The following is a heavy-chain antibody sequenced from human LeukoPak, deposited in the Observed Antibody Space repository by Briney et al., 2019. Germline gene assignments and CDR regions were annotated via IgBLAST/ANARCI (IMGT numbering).Heavy chain of an antibody. J-gene: IGHJ6*02. D-gene: IGHD1-26*01. V-gene: IGHV4-61*02. CDR1: GGSISSGSYY. Sequence: SETLSLTCTVSGGSISSGSYYWRWIRQPAGRGLEWTVRIYTSGSTNYNPSLKSRVTISVDTSKNQFSLKLSSVTAADTAVYYCARGRSGSYQYYYGLDVWGQGTTVTVSS. CDR3: ARGRSGSYQYYYGLDV. CDR2: IYTSGST.